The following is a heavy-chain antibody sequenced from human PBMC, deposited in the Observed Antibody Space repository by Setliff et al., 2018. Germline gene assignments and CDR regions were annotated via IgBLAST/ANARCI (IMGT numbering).Heavy chain of an antibody. CDR3: ASDPPRAPNSSGYYSHDY. D-gene: IGHD3-22*01. J-gene: IGHJ4*02. V-gene: IGHV1-3*01. CDR2: ITAGNGNT. CDR1: GYTFTTYA. Sequence: AASVKVSCKASGYTFTTYAIHWVRQAPGQRPEWMGWITAGNGNTKYSQKFQGRVTITRDTSASTAYMELSSLRSEDTAVYYCASDPPRAPNSSGYYSHDYWGQGTLVTVSS.